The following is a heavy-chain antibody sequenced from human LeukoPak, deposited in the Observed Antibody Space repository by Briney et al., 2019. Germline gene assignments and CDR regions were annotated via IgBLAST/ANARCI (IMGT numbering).Heavy chain of an antibody. V-gene: IGHV3-48*03. CDR1: GFTFSSYE. J-gene: IGHJ6*04. CDR2: ISSSGSTI. Sequence: GGSLRLSCAASGFTFSSYEMNWVRQAPGKGLEWVSYISSSGSTIYYADSVKGRFTISRDNAKNSLHLQMNSLRAEDTAGYYCAELGITMIGGVWGKGTTVTISS. CDR3: AELGITMIGGV. D-gene: IGHD3-10*02.